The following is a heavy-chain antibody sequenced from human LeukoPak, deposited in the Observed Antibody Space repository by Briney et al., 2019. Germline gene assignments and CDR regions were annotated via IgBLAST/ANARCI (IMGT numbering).Heavy chain of an antibody. Sequence: SETLSRTCAVYGGSLRGYYWTWIRQPPGKGLEWIGEINHSGSTNYNPSLKSRVTISVDTSKNQFSLKLSSVTAEDTAVYYCTRVQPSGDYAALDIWGQGTMVTVSS. CDR3: TRVQPSGDYAALDI. CDR2: INHSGST. CDR1: GGSLRGYY. V-gene: IGHV4-34*01. D-gene: IGHD4-17*01. J-gene: IGHJ3*02.